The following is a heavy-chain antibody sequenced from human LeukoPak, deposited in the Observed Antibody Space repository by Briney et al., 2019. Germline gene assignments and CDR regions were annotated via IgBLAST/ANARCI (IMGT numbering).Heavy chain of an antibody. D-gene: IGHD3-16*01. V-gene: IGHV3-11*01. CDR3: ARDLTFGSHRYYFDY. J-gene: IGHJ4*02. Sequence: PGGSLRLSCAASGFTFSDYYMSWIRQAPGKGLEWVSYISSSGSTIYYADSVKGRFTISRDNAKNSLYLQMNSLRAEDTAVYYCARDLTFGSHRYYFDYWGQGTLVTVSS. CDR2: ISSSGSTI. CDR1: GFTFSDYY.